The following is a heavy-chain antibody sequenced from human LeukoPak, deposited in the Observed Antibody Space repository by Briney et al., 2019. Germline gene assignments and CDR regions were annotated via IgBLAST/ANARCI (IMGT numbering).Heavy chain of an antibody. V-gene: IGHV4-38-2*02. D-gene: IGHD2-8*01. CDR1: GYSISSGYY. Sequence: MPSETLSLTCTVSGYSISSGYYWGWIRQPPGKGLEWIGSIYYSGSTYYNPSLKSRVTISVDTSKNQFSLKLSSVTAADTAVYYCARGQVMVGPMDYWGQGTLVTVSS. J-gene: IGHJ4*02. CDR2: IYYSGST. CDR3: ARGQVMVGPMDY.